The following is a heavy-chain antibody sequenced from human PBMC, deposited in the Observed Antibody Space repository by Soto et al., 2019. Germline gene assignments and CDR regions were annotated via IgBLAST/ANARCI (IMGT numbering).Heavy chain of an antibody. CDR2: TYYRSKWYN. CDR1: GDSVSSNSAA. D-gene: IGHD6-13*01. J-gene: IGHJ6*02. CDR3: ARALPLYSSSWHSYYYYGMDV. Sequence: SQTLSLTCAISGDSVSSNSAAWNWIRQSPSRGLEWLGRTYYRSKWYNDYAVSVKSRITINPDTSKNQFSLQLNSVTPEDTAVYYCARALPLYSSSWHSYYYYGMDVWGQGTTVTVSS. V-gene: IGHV6-1*01.